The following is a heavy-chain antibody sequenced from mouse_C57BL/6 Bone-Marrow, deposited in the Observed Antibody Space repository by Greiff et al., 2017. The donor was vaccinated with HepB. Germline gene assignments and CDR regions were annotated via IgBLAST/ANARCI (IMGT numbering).Heavy chain of an antibody. CDR3: ARHGVTTGY. J-gene: IGHJ2*01. CDR2: ISNGGGST. Sequence: EVKLVESGGGLVQPGGSLKLSCAASGFTFSDYYMYWVRQTPEKRLEWVAYISNGGGSTYYPDTVKGRFTISRDNAENTLYLQMSRLKSEDTAMYYCARHGVTTGYWGQGTTLTVSS. CDR1: GFTFSDYY. V-gene: IGHV5-12*01. D-gene: IGHD2-5*01.